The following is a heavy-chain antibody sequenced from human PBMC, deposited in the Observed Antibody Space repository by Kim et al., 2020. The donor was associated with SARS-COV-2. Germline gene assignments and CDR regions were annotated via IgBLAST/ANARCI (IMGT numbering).Heavy chain of an antibody. CDR1: GGSFSGYY. V-gene: IGHV4-34*01. CDR2: INHSGST. CDR3: ARARPRFGELPVVFDY. J-gene: IGHJ4*02. D-gene: IGHD3-10*01. Sequence: SETLSLTCAVYGGSFSGYYWSWIRQPPGKGLEWIGEINHSGSTNYNPSLKSRVTISVDTSKNQFSLKLSSVTAADTAVYYCARARPRFGELPVVFDYWGQGTLVTVSS.